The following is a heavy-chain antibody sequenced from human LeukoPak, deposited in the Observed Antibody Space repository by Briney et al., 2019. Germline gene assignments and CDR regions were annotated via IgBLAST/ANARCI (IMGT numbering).Heavy chain of an antibody. CDR3: AKDLLARPDY. V-gene: IGHV3-23*01. Sequence: PGGSLRLSCAASGFTFSSYAMTWVRQAPGRGLEWVSAISGSGGSTYYADSVKGRFTISRDNSKNTLYLQMNSLRAEDTAVYYCAKDLLARPDYWGQGTLVTVSS. CDR2: ISGSGGST. D-gene: IGHD2/OR15-2a*01. CDR1: GFTFSSYA. J-gene: IGHJ4*02.